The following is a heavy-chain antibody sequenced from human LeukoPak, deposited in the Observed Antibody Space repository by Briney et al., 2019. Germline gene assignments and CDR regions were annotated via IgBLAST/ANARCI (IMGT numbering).Heavy chain of an antibody. J-gene: IGHJ5*02. Sequence: ASVKVSGKASGYTFTSYDINWVRQATGQGVEWRGWMNPNSGGTNYAQKFQGRVTMTRDTSISTAYMELSRLRSDDTAVYYCARSPHRVQSYCSSTSCYDNWFDPWGQGTLVTVSS. CDR3: ARSPHRVQSYCSSTSCYDNWFDP. D-gene: IGHD2-2*01. CDR1: GYTFTSYD. CDR2: MNPNSGGT. V-gene: IGHV1-2*02.